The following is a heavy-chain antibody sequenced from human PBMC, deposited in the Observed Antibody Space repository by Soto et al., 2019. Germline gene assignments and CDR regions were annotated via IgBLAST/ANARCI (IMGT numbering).Heavy chain of an antibody. CDR1: GYTFTSYG. J-gene: IGHJ4*02. CDR3: ARDDVYCSGGSCYPDY. V-gene: IGHV1-18*01. Sequence: QVQLVQSGAEVKKPGASVKVSCKASGYTFTSYGISWVRQAPGQVLAWMGWLSAYNGNTNYAQKLQGRVTITTDTSTSTAYMELRSVRSDDTAVYYCARDDVYCSGGSCYPDYWGQGTLVTVSS. CDR2: LSAYNGNT. D-gene: IGHD2-15*01.